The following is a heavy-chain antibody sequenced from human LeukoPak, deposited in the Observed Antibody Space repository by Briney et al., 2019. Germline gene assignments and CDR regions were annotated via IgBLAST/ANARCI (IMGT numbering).Heavy chain of an antibody. D-gene: IGHD6-13*01. V-gene: IGHV3-7*01. Sequence: PGGSLRLSCAASGFTFSSYWMNWVRQAPGKGLEWVANIKQDGSEKYYVDSVKGRFTISRDNAKNSLYLQMNSLRVEDTAVYYCAREGGTWYLPRYYSDYWGQGTLVTVSS. CDR2: IKQDGSEK. CDR1: GFTFSSYW. CDR3: AREGGTWYLPRYYSDY. J-gene: IGHJ4*02.